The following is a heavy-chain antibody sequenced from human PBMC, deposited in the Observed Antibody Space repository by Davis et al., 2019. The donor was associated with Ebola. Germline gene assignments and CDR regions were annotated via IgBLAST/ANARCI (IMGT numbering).Heavy chain of an antibody. CDR3: ARLYRSSSGIMYYGMDV. CDR2: IYYSGST. D-gene: IGHD6-6*01. V-gene: IGHV4-39*01. Sequence: SETLSLTCTVSGGSISSSSYYWGWIRQPPGKGLEWIGSIYYSGSTYYNPSLKSRVTISVDTSKNQFSLKLSSVTAADTAVYYCARLYRSSSGIMYYGMDVWGKGTTVTVSS. J-gene: IGHJ6*04. CDR1: GGSISSSSYY.